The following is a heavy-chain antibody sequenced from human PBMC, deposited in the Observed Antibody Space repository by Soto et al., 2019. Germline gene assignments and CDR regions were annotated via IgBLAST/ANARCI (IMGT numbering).Heavy chain of an antibody. D-gene: IGHD2-15*01. V-gene: IGHV3-30*18. CDR3: AKEYEDRGRLDY. Sequence: PGGSLRLSCAASGFTFSSYGMHWVCQAPGKGLEWVAVISYDGSNKYYADSVKGRFTISRDNSKNTLYLQMNSLRAEDTAVYYCAKEYEDRGRLDYWGQGTLVTVSS. CDR2: ISYDGSNK. CDR1: GFTFSSYG. J-gene: IGHJ4*02.